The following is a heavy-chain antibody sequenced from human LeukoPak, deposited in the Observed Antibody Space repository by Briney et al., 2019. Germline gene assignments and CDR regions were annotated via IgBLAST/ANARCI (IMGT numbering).Heavy chain of an antibody. Sequence: GGSLRLSCVASGFTFNIYSMSWVRQAPGKGLEWVSSITSSGDATFHAASVTDRFTISRDNSKSTLYLQMSRLRVEDTAVYYCTRAGRISGDYFDYWGQGTLVTVSS. J-gene: IGHJ4*02. CDR1: GFTFNIYS. CDR2: ITSSGDAT. V-gene: IGHV3-23*01. D-gene: IGHD6-25*01. CDR3: TRAGRISGDYFDY.